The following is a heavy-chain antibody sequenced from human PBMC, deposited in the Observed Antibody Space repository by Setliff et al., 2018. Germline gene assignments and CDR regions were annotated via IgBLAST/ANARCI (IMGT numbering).Heavy chain of an antibody. Sequence: PSETLSLTCTVSGDSMSSYYWSWIRQSPGKGLEWIGYVHYSGDSNYNPSLKSRVTMSVDTSKDQFSLNLRSVTAADTAVYYCARGVSSVSWTPRYWGRGILVTVSS. D-gene: IGHD6-19*01. V-gene: IGHV4-59*01. CDR2: VHYSGDS. CDR1: GDSMSSYY. CDR3: ARGVSSVSWTPRY. J-gene: IGHJ4*02.